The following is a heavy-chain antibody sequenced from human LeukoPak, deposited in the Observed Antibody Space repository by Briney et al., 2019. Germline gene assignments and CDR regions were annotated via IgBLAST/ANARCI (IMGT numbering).Heavy chain of an antibody. V-gene: IGHV4-39*07. J-gene: IGHJ6*02. Sequence: SETLSLTCTVSGGSISSGGYYWSWIRQPPKKGLEWIGEINHSGSTNYNPSLKSRVTISVDTSKNQFSLKVRSVTAADTAVYYCARGHVGSYAYYYYGMDVWGQGTTVTVSS. D-gene: IGHD2-8*01. CDR2: INHSGST. CDR1: GGSISSGGYY. CDR3: ARGHVGSYAYYYYGMDV.